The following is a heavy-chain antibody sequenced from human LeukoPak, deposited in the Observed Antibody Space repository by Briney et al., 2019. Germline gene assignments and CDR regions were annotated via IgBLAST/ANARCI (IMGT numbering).Heavy chain of an antibody. CDR2: ISGGGGST. CDR3: AGNWGAVAATLYYYYYMDV. CDR1: GFTFSSYG. V-gene: IGHV3-23*01. Sequence: PGGSLRLSCAASGFTFSSYGMSWVRQAPGKGLEWVSAISGGGGSTYYADSVNGRFTISGDNFKNTLYLQMNSLRAEDTAVYYCAGNWGAVAATLYYYYYMDVWGKGTTVTVSS. J-gene: IGHJ6*03. D-gene: IGHD6-19*01.